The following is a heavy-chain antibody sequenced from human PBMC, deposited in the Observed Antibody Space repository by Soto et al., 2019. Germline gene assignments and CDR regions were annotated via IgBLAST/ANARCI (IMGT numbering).Heavy chain of an antibody. CDR2: INPNSGGT. V-gene: IGHV1-2*02. Sequence: ASVKVSCKASGYTFTGYYMHWVRQAPGQGLEWMGWINPNSGGTNYAQKFQGRVTMTRDTSISTAYMELSRLRSDDTAVYYCARYCSSTSCYPYYYYGMDVWGQGTTVTVSS. CDR3: ARYCSSTSCYPYYYYGMDV. CDR1: GYTFTGYY. D-gene: IGHD2-2*01. J-gene: IGHJ6*02.